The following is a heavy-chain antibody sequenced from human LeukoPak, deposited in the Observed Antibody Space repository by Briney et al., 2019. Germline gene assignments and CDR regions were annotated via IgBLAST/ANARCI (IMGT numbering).Heavy chain of an antibody. Sequence: SETLSLTCTVSGGSISSGGYYWSWIRQHPGKGLEWIGYIYYSGSTYYNPSLKSRVTISVDTSKNQFSLKLSSVTAADAAVYYCAREASGYNRNLNWFDPWGQGTLVTVSS. D-gene: IGHD1-14*01. CDR2: IYYSGST. CDR1: GGSISSGGYY. J-gene: IGHJ5*02. V-gene: IGHV4-31*03. CDR3: AREASGYNRNLNWFDP.